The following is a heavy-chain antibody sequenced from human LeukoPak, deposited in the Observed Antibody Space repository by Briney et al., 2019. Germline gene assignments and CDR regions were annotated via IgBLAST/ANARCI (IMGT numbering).Heavy chain of an antibody. CDR3: ARDRGGWYDFDY. Sequence: PGRSLRLSCAASGFTFSSYGMHWVRQAPGKGLEWVAVIWYDGSNKYYADSVKGRFTISRDNSKNTLYLQMNSLRAEDTAVYYCARDRGGWYDFDYWGQGTLVTVSS. CDR1: GFTFSSYG. D-gene: IGHD6-19*01. CDR2: IWYDGSNK. J-gene: IGHJ4*02. V-gene: IGHV3-33*08.